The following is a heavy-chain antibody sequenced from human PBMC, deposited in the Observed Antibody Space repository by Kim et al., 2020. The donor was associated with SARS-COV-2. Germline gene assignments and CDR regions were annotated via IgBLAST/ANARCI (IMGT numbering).Heavy chain of an antibody. J-gene: IGHJ6*02. Sequence: SETLSLTCTVSGGSISSGGYYWSWIRQHPGKGLEWIGYIYYSGSTYYNPSLKSRVTISVDTSKNQFSLKLSSVTAADTAVYYCARDPLKNHVPVGYYYYYGMDVWGQGTTVTVTS. CDR3: ARDPLKNHVPVGYYYYYGMDV. CDR2: IYYSGST. CDR1: GGSISSGGYY. D-gene: IGHD2-15*01. V-gene: IGHV4-31*03.